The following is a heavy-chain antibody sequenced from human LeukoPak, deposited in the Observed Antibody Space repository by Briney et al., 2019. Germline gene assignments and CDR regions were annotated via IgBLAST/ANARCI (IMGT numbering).Heavy chain of an antibody. CDR2: IYYSGST. CDR3: ARDPTDYYDSSGYFFSDAFDI. Sequence: SETLSLTCTVSGGSISSYYWSWIRQPPGKGLEWIGYIYYSGSTNYNPSLKSRVTISVDTSKNQFSLKLSSVTAADTAVYYCARDPTDYYDSSGYFFSDAFDIWGQGTMVTVSS. J-gene: IGHJ3*02. V-gene: IGHV4-59*01. D-gene: IGHD3-22*01. CDR1: GGSISSYY.